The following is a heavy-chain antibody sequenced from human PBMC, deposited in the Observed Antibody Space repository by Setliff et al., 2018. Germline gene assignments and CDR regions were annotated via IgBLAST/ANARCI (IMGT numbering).Heavy chain of an antibody. CDR1: GFTFSSYA. CDR2: ISYDGSNK. Sequence: SLRLSCAASGFTFSSYAMHWVRQAPGKGLEWVAVISYDGSNKYYADSVKGRFTTSRDNSKNTLYLQMNSLRAEDTAVYYCAREGGSSGYCGYFDYWGQGTLVTVSS. CDR3: AREGGSSGYCGYFDY. V-gene: IGHV3-30*01. D-gene: IGHD3-22*01. J-gene: IGHJ4*02.